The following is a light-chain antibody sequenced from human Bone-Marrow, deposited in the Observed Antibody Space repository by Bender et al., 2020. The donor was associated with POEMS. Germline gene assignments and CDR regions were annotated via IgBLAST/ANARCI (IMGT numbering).Light chain of an antibody. CDR3: QVWDNSSDHYV. CDR2: DDS. Sequence: SYVLTQPPSVSVAPGKTAKITCGGNNIGSKSVHWYQQKPGQAPLLVVYDDSDRPSGIPERFSGSNSGNTATLTITRVEAGDEADYYCQVWDNSSDHYVFGTGTKVTVL. J-gene: IGLJ1*01. CDR1: NIGSKS. V-gene: IGLV3-21*03.